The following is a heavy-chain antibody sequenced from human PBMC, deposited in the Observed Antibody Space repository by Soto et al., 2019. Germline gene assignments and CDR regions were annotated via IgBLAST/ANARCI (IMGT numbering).Heavy chain of an antibody. CDR2: ISYDGSNK. CDR1: GFTFSSYA. D-gene: IGHD2-8*01. Sequence: GGSLGLSCAASGFTFSSYAMHWVRQAPGKGLEWVAVISYDGSNKYYADSVQGRFTIYRDKSKNRVYLQRNSLRAEDTAVYCCASYSGTYQQYAIRGDYYGRDVWGQGTMVTVSS. V-gene: IGHV3-30*14. J-gene: IGHJ6*02. CDR3: ASYSGTYQQYAIRGDYYGRDV.